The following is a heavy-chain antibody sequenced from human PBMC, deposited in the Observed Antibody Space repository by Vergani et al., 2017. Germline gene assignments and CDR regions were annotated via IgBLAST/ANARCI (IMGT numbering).Heavy chain of an antibody. V-gene: IGHV4-59*08. CDR2: IYSTGST. CDR1: GGSFNTYY. J-gene: IGHJ4*02. Sequence: QVQLEESGPGLVKPSETLSLTCTVSGGSFNTYYWSWIRQSPGKGLEWIGYIYSTGSTYYNPSLKSRVTISVDTSKNQFSLKLSSVTAADTAVYYCARGQVGRATGPAIDYWGQGTLVTVSS. CDR3: ARGQVGRATGPAIDY.